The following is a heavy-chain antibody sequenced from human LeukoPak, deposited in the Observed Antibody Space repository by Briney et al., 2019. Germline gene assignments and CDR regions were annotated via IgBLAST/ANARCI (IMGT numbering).Heavy chain of an antibody. V-gene: IGHV6-1*01. J-gene: IGHJ3*02. CDR1: GDSVSSNSAA. D-gene: IGHD3-9*01. Sequence: SQTLSLTCAISGDSVSSNSAAWNWIRQSPSRGLEWLGRTYYRSKWYNDYAVSVKSRITINPDTSKNQFSLQLNSVTPEDTAVYYCARVPSPLYYDILTGCLPEGAFDIWGQGTMVTVSS. CDR2: TYYRSKWYN. CDR3: ARVPSPLYYDILTGCLPEGAFDI.